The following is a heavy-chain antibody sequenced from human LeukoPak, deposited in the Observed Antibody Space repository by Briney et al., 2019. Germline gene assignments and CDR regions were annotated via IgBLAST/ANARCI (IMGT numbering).Heavy chain of an antibody. Sequence: SETLSLTCAVYGRSFSGYYWSWIRQPPGKGLEWIGEINHSGSTNYNPSLKSRVTISVDTSKNQFSLKLSSVTAADTAVYYCARSGYSYDFDYWGQGTLVTVSS. CDR3: ARSGYSYDFDY. V-gene: IGHV4-34*01. J-gene: IGHJ4*02. D-gene: IGHD5-18*01. CDR2: INHSGST. CDR1: GRSFSGYY.